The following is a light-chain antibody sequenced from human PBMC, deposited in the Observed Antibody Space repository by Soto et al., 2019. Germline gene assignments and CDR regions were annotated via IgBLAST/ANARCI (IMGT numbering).Light chain of an antibody. CDR2: GAS. CDR3: QQYGSSPWT. CDR1: QSVSSSY. V-gene: IGKV3-20*01. J-gene: IGKJ1*01. Sequence: EIVLTQSPGTLSLSPGERATLSCRASQSVSSSYLAWYQQKPGQAPRPLIYGASSRAIGIPDRFSGSGSGTGFTLTISRLEPEDFGVYYCQQYGSSPWTFGQGTKVEIK.